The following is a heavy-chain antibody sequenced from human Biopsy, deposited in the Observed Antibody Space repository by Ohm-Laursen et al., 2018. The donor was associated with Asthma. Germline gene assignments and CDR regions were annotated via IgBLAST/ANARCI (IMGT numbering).Heavy chain of an antibody. D-gene: IGHD4-17*01. Sequence: ASVKVSCKISGYSLTDLSMHWVRQAPGQGLEWMGGHDHEEGGTVNARRFQGRVTMTEDTSTGTAYMELSSLSSDDTAVYYCASDFPKDYVRYNFQFWGQGTLVTVSS. CDR2: HDHEEGGT. V-gene: IGHV1-24*01. J-gene: IGHJ4*02. CDR1: GYSLTDLS. CDR3: ASDFPKDYVRYNFQF.